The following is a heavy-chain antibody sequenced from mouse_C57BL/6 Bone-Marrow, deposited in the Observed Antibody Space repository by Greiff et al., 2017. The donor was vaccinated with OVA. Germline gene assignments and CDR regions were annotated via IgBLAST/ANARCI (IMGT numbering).Heavy chain of an antibody. CDR3: AISGYDGGY. J-gene: IGHJ2*01. V-gene: IGHV1-22*01. CDR2: INPNNGGT. D-gene: IGHD2-2*01. Sequence: DVQLQESGPELVKPGASVKMSCKASGYTFTDYNMHWVKQSHGKSLEWIGYINPNNGGTSYNQKFKGKATLTVNKSSSTAYMELRSLTSEDSAVYYCAISGYDGGYWGQGTTLTVSS. CDR1: GYTFTDYN.